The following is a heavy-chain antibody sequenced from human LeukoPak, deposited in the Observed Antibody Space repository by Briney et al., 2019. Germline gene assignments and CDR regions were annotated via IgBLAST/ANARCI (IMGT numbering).Heavy chain of an antibody. J-gene: IGHJ4*02. V-gene: IGHV3-23*01. Sequence: PGGSLRLSYAASGFTFSSYAMSWVRQAPGKGLEWVSAISGSGGSTYYADSVKGRFTISRDNSKNTLYLQMNSLRAEDTAVYYCAKNLLYSGSSTGGYWGQGTLVTVSS. CDR2: ISGSGGST. CDR1: GFTFSSYA. D-gene: IGHD1-26*01. CDR3: AKNLLYSGSSTGGY.